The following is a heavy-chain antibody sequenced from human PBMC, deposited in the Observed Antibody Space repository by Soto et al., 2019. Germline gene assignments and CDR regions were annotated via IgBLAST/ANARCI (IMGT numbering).Heavy chain of an antibody. D-gene: IGHD5-18*01. CDR2: MNPNSGNT. CDR1: GYTLTSYD. V-gene: IGHV1-8*01. CDR3: ARGRAHTAMVWGWFEH. J-gene: IGHJ5*02. Sequence: QVQLVHSGSEVKKPGASVKVSCKASGYTLTSYDINWVRQATGQGLEWMGWMNPNSGNTGYAQKFKGRVTMTRNTSISTAYMELSSLRSEDTAVYYCARGRAHTAMVWGWFEHWGQGNLVTVSS.